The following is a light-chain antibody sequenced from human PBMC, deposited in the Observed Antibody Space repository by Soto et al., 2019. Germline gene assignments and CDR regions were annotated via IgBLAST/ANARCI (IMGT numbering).Light chain of an antibody. V-gene: IGKV3-20*01. Sequence: EIVLTQSPGTLSLSPGERATLSCRASQSVSSSYLAWYQQKPGQAPRLLIYGESSRATGIPDRFSGSGSGTDFTLNISRLEPEDSALYYCQQYRSSPLTCGGGTKVQS. CDR2: GES. CDR1: QSVSSSY. CDR3: QQYRSSPLT. J-gene: IGKJ4*01.